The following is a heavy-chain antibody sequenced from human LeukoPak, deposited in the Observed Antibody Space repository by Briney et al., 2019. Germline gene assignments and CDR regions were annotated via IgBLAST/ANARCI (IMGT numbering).Heavy chain of an antibody. Sequence: GGSLRLSCAASGFTFSSYSMNWVRQAPGKGLEWVSKITSSSSTAFYADSVQGRFTISRDNAKNSLFLLVNSLRAEDTAVYYCARDKNGVFDIWGQGTMVTVSS. D-gene: IGHD3-3*01. J-gene: IGHJ3*02. CDR3: ARDKNGVFDI. V-gene: IGHV3-48*04. CDR1: GFTFSSYS. CDR2: ITSSSSTA.